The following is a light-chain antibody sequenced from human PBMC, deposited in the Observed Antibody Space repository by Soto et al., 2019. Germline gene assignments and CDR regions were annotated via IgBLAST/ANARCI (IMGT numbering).Light chain of an antibody. Sequence: QSVLTQPASVSGSPGQSITISCTGTSRDVGGYNYVSWYQQHPGKAPKLMIYDVSNRPSGVSNRFSGSKSGNTASLTISGLQAEDEADYYCSSYTSSSPYVFGTGTKVTVL. CDR2: DVS. J-gene: IGLJ1*01. V-gene: IGLV2-14*01. CDR3: SSYTSSSPYV. CDR1: SRDVGGYNY.